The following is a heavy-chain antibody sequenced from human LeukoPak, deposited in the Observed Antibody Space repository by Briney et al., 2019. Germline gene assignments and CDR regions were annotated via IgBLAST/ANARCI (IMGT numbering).Heavy chain of an antibody. D-gene: IGHD3-3*01. CDR2: IYTSGST. Sequence: KSSETLSLTCTVSGGSISSGSYYWSWIRQPAGKGLEWIGRIYTSGSTNYNPSLKSRVTISEDTSKNQFSLRLTSVTAADTAMYYCAREVWWSAYLDYWGQGTLVTVSS. CDR3: AREVWWSAYLDY. V-gene: IGHV4-61*02. J-gene: IGHJ4*02. CDR1: GGSISSGSYY.